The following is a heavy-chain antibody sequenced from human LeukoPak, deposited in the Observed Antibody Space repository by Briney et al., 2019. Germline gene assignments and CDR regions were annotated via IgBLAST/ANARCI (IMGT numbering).Heavy chain of an antibody. CDR3: ARGPPNWGYDY. J-gene: IGHJ4*02. V-gene: IGHV1-8*01. CDR2: MSPNSGDT. Sequence: ASVKVSCKASGYTFTSYDFNWLRQATGQRPEWMGWMSPNSGDTGYAQKFQDRVTMTRNTSISTAYMELGSLRSDDTAVYYCARGPPNWGYDYWGPGALVTVSS. CDR1: GYTFTSYD. D-gene: IGHD7-27*01.